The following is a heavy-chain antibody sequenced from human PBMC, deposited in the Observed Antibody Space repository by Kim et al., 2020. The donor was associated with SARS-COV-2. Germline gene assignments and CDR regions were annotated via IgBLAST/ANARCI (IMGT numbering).Heavy chain of an antibody. V-gene: IGHV3-66*01. Sequence: GGSLRLSCAASGFTVSNNYMRWVRQAPGKGLEWVSLIYSAGSTYYADSVKGRFTISRDNSNNMLYLQMNSLRADATALYYCARGGGAAAGSWGQGTLVTVSS. D-gene: IGHD3-16*01. CDR2: IYSAGST. CDR3: ARGGGAAAGS. CDR1: GFTVSNNY. J-gene: IGHJ4*02.